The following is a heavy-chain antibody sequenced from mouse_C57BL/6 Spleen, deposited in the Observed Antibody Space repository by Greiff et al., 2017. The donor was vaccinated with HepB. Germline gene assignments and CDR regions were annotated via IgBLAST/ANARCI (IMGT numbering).Heavy chain of an antibody. J-gene: IGHJ2*01. D-gene: IGHD1-1*01. Sequence: QVQLQQSGAELAKPGASVKLSCKASGYTFTSYWMHWVNQRPGQGLEWIGYINPSSGYTKYNQKFKDKATLTADKSSSTAYMQLSSLTSEDSAVYYCERYAVVARDYWGQGTTLTVSS. V-gene: IGHV1-7*01. CDR1: GYTFTSYW. CDR2: INPSSGYT. CDR3: ERYAVVARDY.